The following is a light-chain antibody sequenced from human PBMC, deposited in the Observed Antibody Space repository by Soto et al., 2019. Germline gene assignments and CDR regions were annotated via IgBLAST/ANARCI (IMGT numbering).Light chain of an antibody. CDR1: SSDIGSNT. CDR3: AARDDSLDGVV. Sequence: QSVLTQPPSASGTPGQRVTISCSGSSSDIGSNTVNWYQQLAGTAPNLLIYSNNQRPSGVPDRFSGSKSGTSASLAISGLQSEDEADYYCAARDDSLDGVVFGGGTKLTVL. V-gene: IGLV1-44*01. J-gene: IGLJ2*01. CDR2: SNN.